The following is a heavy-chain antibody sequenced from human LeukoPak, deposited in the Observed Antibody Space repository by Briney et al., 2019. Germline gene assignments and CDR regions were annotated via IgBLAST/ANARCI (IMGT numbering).Heavy chain of an antibody. D-gene: IGHD6-13*01. CDR2: INPNSGGT. J-gene: IGHJ4*02. CDR3: ARGSRSSTWYVPFDY. CDR1: GYTFTGYY. Sequence: ASVKVSCKASGYTFTGYYMHWVRQAPGQGLEWMGWINPNSGGTNYAQKFQGRVTMTRDTSISTAYMEVSRLRSDDAAVYYCARGSRSSTWYVPFDYWGQGTLVTVSS. V-gene: IGHV1-2*02.